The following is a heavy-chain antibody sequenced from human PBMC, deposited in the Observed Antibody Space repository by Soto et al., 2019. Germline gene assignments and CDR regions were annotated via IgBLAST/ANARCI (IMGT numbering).Heavy chain of an antibody. Sequence: GASVKVSCKASGYTFTSYAMHWVRQAPGQRLEWMGWINAGNGNTKYSQKFQGRVTITRNTSISTAYKELSSLRSEDTAVYYCAREKVGAVDYWGQGTLVTVSS. V-gene: IGHV1-3*01. J-gene: IGHJ4*02. D-gene: IGHD1-26*01. CDR1: GYTFTSYA. CDR3: AREKVGAVDY. CDR2: INAGNGNT.